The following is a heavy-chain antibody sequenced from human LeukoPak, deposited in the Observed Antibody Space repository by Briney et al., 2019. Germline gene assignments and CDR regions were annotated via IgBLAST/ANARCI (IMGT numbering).Heavy chain of an antibody. CDR1: GGSISSYY. CDR3: ARDRLYYDILTGYAPYYYYGMDV. Sequence: SETLSLTCTVSGGSISSYYWSWIRQPPGKGLEWIGYIYYSGNTNYNPSLKSRVTISVDTSKNQFSLKLSSVTAADTAVYYCARDRLYYDILTGYAPYYYYGMDVWGQGTTVTVSS. J-gene: IGHJ6*02. CDR2: IYYSGNT. D-gene: IGHD3-9*01. V-gene: IGHV4-59*01.